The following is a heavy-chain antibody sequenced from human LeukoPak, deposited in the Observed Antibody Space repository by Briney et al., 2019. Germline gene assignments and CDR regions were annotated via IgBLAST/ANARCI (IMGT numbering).Heavy chain of an antibody. V-gene: IGHV4-59*01. J-gene: IGHJ6*02. CDR1: GGSISSYY. Sequence: KASETLSLTCTVSGGSISSYYWSWIRQPPGKGLEWIGYIYYSGSTNYNPSLKSRVTISVDTSKNQFSLKLSSVTAADTAVYYCAREGTRYSGPNYYYYYGMDVWGQGTTVTVSS. CDR3: AREGTRYSGPNYYYYYGMDV. CDR2: IYYSGST. D-gene: IGHD5-12*01.